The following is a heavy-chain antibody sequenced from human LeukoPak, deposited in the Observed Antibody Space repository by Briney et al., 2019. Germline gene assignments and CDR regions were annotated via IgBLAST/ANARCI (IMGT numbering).Heavy chain of an antibody. CDR1: GFTFSSYS. CDR3: ARDWDSSSWSFYYYYGMDV. J-gene: IGHJ6*04. V-gene: IGHV3-21*01. CDR2: ISSSSSYI. D-gene: IGHD6-13*01. Sequence: GGSLRLSCAASGFTFSSYSMNWVRQAPGKGLEWVSSISSSSSYIYYADSVKGRFTISRDNAKNSLYLQMNSLRAEGTAVYYCARDWDSSSWSFYYYYGMDVWGKGTTVTVSS.